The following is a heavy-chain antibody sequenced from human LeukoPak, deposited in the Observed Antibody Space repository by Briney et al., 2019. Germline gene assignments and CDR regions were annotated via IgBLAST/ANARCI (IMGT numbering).Heavy chain of an antibody. D-gene: IGHD2-15*01. CDR1: GGTFSSYA. CDR3: AREKGVVAAIRAFDI. CDR2: IIPIFGTA. V-gene: IGHV1-69*13. J-gene: IGHJ3*02. Sequence: SVKVSCKASGGTFSSYAISWVRQAPGQGLEWMGGIIPIFGTANYAQKFQGRVTITADESTSTAYMELSRLRSDDTAVYYCAREKGVVAAIRAFDIWGQGTMVTVSS.